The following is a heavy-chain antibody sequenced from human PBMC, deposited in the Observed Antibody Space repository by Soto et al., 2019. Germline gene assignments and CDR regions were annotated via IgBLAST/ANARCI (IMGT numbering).Heavy chain of an antibody. D-gene: IGHD3-10*01. J-gene: IGHJ4*02. CDR1: GFTFDDYA. Sequence: GGSLRLSCAASGFTFDDYAMHWVRQAPGEGLEWVSGISWNSGSIGYADSVKGRFTISRDNAKNSLYLQMNSLRAEDTALYYCAKDSRITMVRGVVPYFDYWGQGTLVTVSS. CDR2: ISWNSGSI. CDR3: AKDSRITMVRGVVPYFDY. V-gene: IGHV3-9*01.